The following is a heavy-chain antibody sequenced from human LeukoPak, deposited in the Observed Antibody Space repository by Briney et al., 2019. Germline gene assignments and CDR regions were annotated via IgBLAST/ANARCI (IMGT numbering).Heavy chain of an antibody. CDR1: GFTFSSYS. CDR3: ARTYGNAPIDY. D-gene: IGHD4-11*01. CDR2: IKQDGSEK. V-gene: IGHV3-7*01. J-gene: IGHJ4*02. Sequence: GGSLRLSCAASGFTFSSYSMNWVRQAPGKGLEWVANIKQDGSEKYYVDSVKGRFTISRDNAKNSLYLQMNSLRAEDTAVYYCARTYGNAPIDYWGQGTLVTVSS.